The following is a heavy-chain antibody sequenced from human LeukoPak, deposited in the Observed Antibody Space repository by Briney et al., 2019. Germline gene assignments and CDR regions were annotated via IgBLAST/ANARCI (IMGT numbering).Heavy chain of an antibody. CDR3: VRGPTSSTPNAFEI. Sequence: SETLSLTCTVSGVSISSYYWSWIRQPPGKGLEWIGYIYYRGSTNYNPSPKSRVTIAVDTSKKQFSLKLSSVTAADTAVYYCVRGPTSSTPNAFEIWGQGTMVTVSS. D-gene: IGHD2-15*01. CDR1: GVSISSYY. CDR2: IYYRGST. J-gene: IGHJ3*02. V-gene: IGHV4-59*08.